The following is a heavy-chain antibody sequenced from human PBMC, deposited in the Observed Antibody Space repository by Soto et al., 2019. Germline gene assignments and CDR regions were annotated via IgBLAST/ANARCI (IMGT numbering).Heavy chain of an antibody. CDR3: AAPTRSYYYDSSPHLGDAFDI. V-gene: IGHV1-58*01. J-gene: IGHJ3*02. CDR1: GFTFTSSA. CDR2: IVVGSGNT. D-gene: IGHD3-22*01. Sequence: SVKVSCKASGFTFTSSAVQWVRQARGQRLEWIGWIVVGSGNTNYAQKFQERVTITRDMSTSTAYMELSSLRSEDTAVYYCAAPTRSYYYDSSPHLGDAFDIWGQGTMVTVSS.